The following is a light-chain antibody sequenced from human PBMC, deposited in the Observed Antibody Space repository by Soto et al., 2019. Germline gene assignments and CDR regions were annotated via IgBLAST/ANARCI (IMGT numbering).Light chain of an antibody. CDR3: QSFWV. CDR1: SSNIGAGFD. Sequence: QPVLTQPPSVSGAPGQRVTISCTGSSSNIGAGFDVHWYQQFPGTAPKLLIYGNNNRPSGVPDRFSGSKSDTSASLAITGLQAEDEADYYCQSFWVFGGGTKVTVL. J-gene: IGLJ3*02. V-gene: IGLV1-40*01. CDR2: GNN.